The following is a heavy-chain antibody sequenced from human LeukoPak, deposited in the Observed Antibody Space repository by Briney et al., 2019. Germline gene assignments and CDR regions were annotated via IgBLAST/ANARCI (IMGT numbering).Heavy chain of an antibody. CDR1: GGTFSSYA. V-gene: IGHV1-69*01. Sequence: SVKVSCKASGGTFSSYAISWVRQAPGQGLEWMGGIIPIFGTANYAQKFQGRVTLTADASTSTAFMELSSRGSEDTAVYYCARGAGSSWYSYYYCYYMDVWGKGTTVTVSS. CDR3: ARGAGSSWYSYYYCYYMDV. J-gene: IGHJ6*03. D-gene: IGHD6-13*01. CDR2: IIPIFGTA.